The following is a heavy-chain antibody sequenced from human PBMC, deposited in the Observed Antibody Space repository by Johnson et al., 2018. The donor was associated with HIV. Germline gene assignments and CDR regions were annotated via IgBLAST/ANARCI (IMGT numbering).Heavy chain of an antibody. Sequence: QMLLVESGGGVVQPGRSLRLSCAASGFTFSSYGMHWVRQAPGKGLEWVAVIWYDGSNKYYADSVKGRFPISRDNSKNTLYLQMNSLRAEDTAVYYCAKDRGAARAFDAFDIWGQGTMVTVSS. CDR3: AKDRGAARAFDAFDI. J-gene: IGHJ3*02. V-gene: IGHV3-33*06. CDR2: IWYDGSNK. CDR1: GFTFSSYG. D-gene: IGHD6-6*01.